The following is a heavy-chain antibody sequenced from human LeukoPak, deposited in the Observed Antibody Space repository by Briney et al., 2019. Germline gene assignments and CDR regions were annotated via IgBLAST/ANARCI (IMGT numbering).Heavy chain of an antibody. CDR1: GDSISSYY. J-gene: IGHJ4*02. CDR2: MYYSGST. D-gene: IGHD6-13*01. CDR3: ARVRYSSSGKYYFDY. Sequence: SETLSLTCTVSGDSISSYYWSWIRQPPGRGLEWIGYMYYSGSTNYNPSLKSRVTISMGTSKDQFSLKLSSVTAADTAVYYCARVRYSSSGKYYFDYWGQGNLVTVSS. V-gene: IGHV4-59*01.